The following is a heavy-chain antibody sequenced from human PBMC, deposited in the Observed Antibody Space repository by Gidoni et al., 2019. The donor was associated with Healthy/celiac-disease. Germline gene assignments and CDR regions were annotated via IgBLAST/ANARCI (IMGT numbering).Heavy chain of an antibody. CDR3: ARDLYYDSSGYQALYYYYGMDV. D-gene: IGHD3-22*01. J-gene: IGHJ6*02. V-gene: IGHV3-74*01. CDR2: IKSDGSST. Sequence: EVQLVESGGGLVQPGGSLRLSCAASGFTFSSYWMHWVRQAPGKGLVWVSRIKSDGSSTSYADSVKGRFTISRDNAKNTLYLQMNSLRAEDTAVYYCARDLYYDSSGYQALYYYYGMDVWGQGTTVTVSS. CDR1: GFTFSSYW.